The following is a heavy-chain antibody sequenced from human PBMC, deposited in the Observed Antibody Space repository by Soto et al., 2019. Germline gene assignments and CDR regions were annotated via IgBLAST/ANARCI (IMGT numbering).Heavy chain of an antibody. J-gene: IGHJ3*02. V-gene: IGHV3-23*01. CDR2: ITADGGT. CDR3: APHVSCSGGSCQYDAFAI. CDR1: GFTVSSHA. D-gene: IGHD2-15*01. Sequence: EVQVLESGGGLVQPGGSLRLSCEGSGFTVSSHAMTWIRQAPGKGPEWVSTITADGGTYYADSVKGRFAMSRDTSESTRELQMNSLGAEDTAAYYCAPHVSCSGGSCQYDAFAIRGQGTMVTVSS.